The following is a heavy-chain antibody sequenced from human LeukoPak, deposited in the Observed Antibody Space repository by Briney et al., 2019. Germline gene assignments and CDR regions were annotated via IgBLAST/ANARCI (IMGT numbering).Heavy chain of an antibody. CDR1: GYTFTGYY. D-gene: IGHD1-26*01. CDR3: ARVSGSLPEYFQH. J-gene: IGHJ1*01. V-gene: IGHV1-2*02. Sequence: ASVKVSCKASGYTFTGYYMHWVRQAPGQGLEWMGWINPNSGGTNYAQKFQGRVTMTRDTSISTAYMELSRLRSNDTAVYYCARVSGSLPEYFQHWGQGTLVTVSS. CDR2: INPNSGGT.